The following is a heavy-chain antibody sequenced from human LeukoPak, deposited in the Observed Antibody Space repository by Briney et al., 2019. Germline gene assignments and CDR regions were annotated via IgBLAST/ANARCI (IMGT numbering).Heavy chain of an antibody. D-gene: IGHD6-19*01. Sequence: PGGSLRPSCAASGFTFSNYDMSWVRQAPGKGLEWVSSISDSGGSTYYADSVKGRFTISRDNSKNTLYLQMTNLRAADTAVYYCAKDLSRAVAADWFDPWDQGSLVTSPQ. J-gene: IGHJ5*02. CDR2: ISDSGGST. CDR1: GFTFSNYD. V-gene: IGHV3-23*01. CDR3: AKDLSRAVAADWFDP.